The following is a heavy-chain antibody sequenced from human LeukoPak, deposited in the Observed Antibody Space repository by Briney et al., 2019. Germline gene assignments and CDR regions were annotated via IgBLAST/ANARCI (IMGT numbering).Heavy chain of an antibody. Sequence: PGGSLRLSCAASGFTFSTFGMHWVRQAPGKGLEWVSYIPKDESNKYYADSMKGRFTISRDTSKNTLFLQMSSLRVEDTAVYYRAKDDPVLDYWGQGTLVTVAS. CDR1: GFTFSTFG. V-gene: IGHV3-30*02. CDR3: AKDDPVLDY. CDR2: IPKDESNK. J-gene: IGHJ4*02.